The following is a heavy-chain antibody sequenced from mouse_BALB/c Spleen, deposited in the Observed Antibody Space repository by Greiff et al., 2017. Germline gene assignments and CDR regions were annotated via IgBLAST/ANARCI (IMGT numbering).Heavy chain of an antibody. V-gene: IGHV1-7*01. D-gene: IGHD1-1*01. J-gene: IGHJ2*01. CDR2: INPSTGYT. CDR1: GYTFTSYW. Sequence: VQLQQSGAELAKPGASVKMSCKASGYTFTSYWMHWVKQRPGQGLEWIGYINPSTGYTEYNQKFKDKATLTADKSSSTAYMQLSSLTSEDSAVYYCARSLSYYGFDYWGQGTTLTVSS. CDR3: ARSLSYYGFDY.